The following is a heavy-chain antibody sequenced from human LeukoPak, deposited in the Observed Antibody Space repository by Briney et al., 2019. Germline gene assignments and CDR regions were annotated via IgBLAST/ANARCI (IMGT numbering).Heavy chain of an antibody. CDR3: AREGAAYCGGDCYD. Sequence: SETLPLTCTVSGGSISSGDYYWSWIRQPPGKGLEWIGYIYYSGSTYYNPSLKSRVTISVDTSKNQFSLKLSSVTAADTAVYYCAREGAAYCGGDCYDWGQGTLVTVSS. J-gene: IGHJ4*02. CDR1: GGSISSGDYY. D-gene: IGHD2-21*02. CDR2: IYYSGST. V-gene: IGHV4-30-4*01.